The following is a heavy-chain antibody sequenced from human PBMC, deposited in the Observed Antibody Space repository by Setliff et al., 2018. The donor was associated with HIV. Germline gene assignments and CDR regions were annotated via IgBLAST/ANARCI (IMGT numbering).Heavy chain of an antibody. D-gene: IGHD2-8*01. CDR2: IYTTGIT. CDR1: GGSISSGSYY. J-gene: IGHJ5*02. Sequence: SETLSLTCTVSGGSISSGSYYWSWIRQPAGKGLEWIGRIYTTGITNYIPSLKSRVTISLDTSKNQFSLKLTSVTAADTAVYYCARRGRDGVFIMFATGFDPWGQGALVTVSS. CDR3: ARRGRDGVFIMFATGFDP. V-gene: IGHV4-61*02.